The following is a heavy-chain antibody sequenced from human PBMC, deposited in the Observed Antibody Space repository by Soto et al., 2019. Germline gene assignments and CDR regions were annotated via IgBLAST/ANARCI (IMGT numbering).Heavy chain of an antibody. CDR1: GGSFSGYY. D-gene: IGHD1-1*01. Sequence: SETLSLTCSDYGGSFSGYYCSWVLVPPGKGLALIGDKYYSWTTFYNASLESRVGMSVDTSKNQFSLKLNSVTAADTAVYYCARWVQYDTVLVPPAPGGMDVWGQGTTVTVSS. V-gene: IGHV4-34*10. CDR2: KYYSWTT. J-gene: IGHJ6*02. CDR3: ARWVQYDTVLVPPAPGGMDV.